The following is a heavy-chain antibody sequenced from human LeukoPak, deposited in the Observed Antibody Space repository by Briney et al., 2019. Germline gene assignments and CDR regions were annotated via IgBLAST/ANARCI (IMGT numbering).Heavy chain of an antibody. CDR2: VDQSGST. D-gene: IGHD4-17*01. V-gene: IGHV4-38-2*02. CDR1: ASSIRSNYL. CDR3: ASVGASHYGDWFFDY. Sequence: PSETLSLTCTVSASSIRSNYLWGWIRPPPGKGVEWIGNVDQSGSTYYNPSLKSRATLSLDTSKKQFSLKLTSLAASDTAVYYCASVGASHYGDWFFDYWGQGTLVTVSS. J-gene: IGHJ4*02.